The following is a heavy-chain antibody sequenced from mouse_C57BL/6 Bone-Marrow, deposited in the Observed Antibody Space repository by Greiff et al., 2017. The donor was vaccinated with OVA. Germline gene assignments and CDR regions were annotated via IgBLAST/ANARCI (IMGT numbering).Heavy chain of an antibody. CDR1: GFTFSDFY. V-gene: IGHV5-12*01. CDR2: ISNGGGST. CDR3: ARLDAMYY. Sequence: DVKLVESGGGLVQPGGSLKLSCAASGFTFSDFYMYWIRQTPEKRLEWVAYISNGGGSTYYPDTVKGRFTISRDNAKNTLYLQMSRLKSEDTAMYYCARLDAMYYWAQGTSLTVST. J-gene: IGHJ4*01.